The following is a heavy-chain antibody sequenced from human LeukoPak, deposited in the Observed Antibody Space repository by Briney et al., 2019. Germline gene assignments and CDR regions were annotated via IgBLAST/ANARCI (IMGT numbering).Heavy chain of an antibody. CDR2: IKSKTDGGTT. CDR3: TTENSSGWYGVNY. V-gene: IGHV3-15*01. J-gene: IGHJ4*02. D-gene: IGHD6-19*01. CDR1: GFTFSNAW. Sequence: GGSLRLSCAASGFTFSNAWMSWVRQAQGKGLEWVGRIKSKTDGGTTDYAAPVKGRFTISRDDSKNTLYLQMNSLKTEDTAVYYRTTENSSGWYGVNYWGQGTLVTVSS.